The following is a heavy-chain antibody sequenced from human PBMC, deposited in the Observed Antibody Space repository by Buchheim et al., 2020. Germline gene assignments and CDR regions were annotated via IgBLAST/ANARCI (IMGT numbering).Heavy chain of an antibody. D-gene: IGHD3-22*01. CDR3: AKDRVRYYYDSSGKPDYFDY. Sequence: EVQLLESGGGLVQPGGSLRLSCAASGFTFSSYAMSWVRQAPGKGLEWVSAISGSGGSTYYADSVKGRFTISRDNSKNTLYLQMNSLRAEDTAVYYCAKDRVRYYYDSSGKPDYFDYWGQGTL. V-gene: IGHV3-23*01. J-gene: IGHJ4*02. CDR2: ISGSGGST. CDR1: GFTFSSYA.